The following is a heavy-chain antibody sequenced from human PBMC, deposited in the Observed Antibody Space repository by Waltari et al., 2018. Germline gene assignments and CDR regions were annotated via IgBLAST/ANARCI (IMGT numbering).Heavy chain of an antibody. D-gene: IGHD6-19*01. CDR1: GGTFSSYA. CDR3: ARPLSIAVAGTVLAY. CDR2: IIPIFGTA. V-gene: IGHV1-69*14. Sequence: QVQLVQSGAEVKKPGSSVKVSCKASGGTFSSYAISWVRQAPGQGLEWMGGIIPIFGTANYAQKCQGRVTSTADKCTSTADMGLSSLRSEDTAGYYCARPLSIAVAGTVLAYWGQGTLVTVSS. J-gene: IGHJ4*02.